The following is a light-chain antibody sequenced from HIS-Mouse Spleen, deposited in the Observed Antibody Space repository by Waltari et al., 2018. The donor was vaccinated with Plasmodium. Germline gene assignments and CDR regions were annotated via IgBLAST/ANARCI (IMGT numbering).Light chain of an antibody. CDR3: YSAADNNVV. V-gene: IGLV3-27*01. CDR1: VLAKKKKS. Sequence: SYELTQPSSVSVSPGQTARITCSGDVLAKKKKSRRWFQQKPGQAPVLVIYKDSERPSGIPERFSGSSSGTTVTLTISGAQVEDEADYYCYSAADNNVVFGGGTKLTVL. CDR2: KDS. J-gene: IGLJ2*01.